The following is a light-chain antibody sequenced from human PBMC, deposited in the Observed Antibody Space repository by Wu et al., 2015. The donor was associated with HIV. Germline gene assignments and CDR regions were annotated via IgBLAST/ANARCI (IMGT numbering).Light chain of an antibody. CDR1: QSVSSSY. CDR2: GAS. Sequence: EIVLTQSPGTLSLSPGERATLSCRASQSVSSSYLAWYQQKPGQAPRLLIYGASTRATGIPDRFSGSGSGTGFTLTISRLETEDFALYYCQQYSYWPVTFGQGTRLEIK. CDR3: QQYSYWPVT. V-gene: IGKV3-20*01. J-gene: IGKJ5*01.